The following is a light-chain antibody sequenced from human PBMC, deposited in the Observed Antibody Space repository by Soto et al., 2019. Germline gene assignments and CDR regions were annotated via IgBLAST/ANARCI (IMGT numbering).Light chain of an antibody. Sequence: EIVMTQSPATLSVAPGERATLSCRASQSIGSNLAWYQQKPGQAPRLLIYGASTRATGIPARFSGSGSGTEFSLTISSRQSEDFAVSYCQHYNDWPPITFGHGTRLEIK. J-gene: IGKJ5*01. CDR2: GAS. CDR3: QHYNDWPPIT. V-gene: IGKV3-15*01. CDR1: QSIGSN.